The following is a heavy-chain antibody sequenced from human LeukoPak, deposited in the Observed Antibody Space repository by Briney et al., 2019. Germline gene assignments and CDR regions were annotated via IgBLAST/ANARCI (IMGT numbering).Heavy chain of an antibody. J-gene: IGHJ4*02. CDR2: INHSRST. Sequence: SETLSLTCAVYGGSFSGYYWSWIRQPPGKGLEWIGEINHSRSTNYNPYLENRVTISVDKTKNQFSLKLSSVTAADTAVYYCARATIVLMAAGVDYWGQGTLVTVSS. CDR3: ARATIVLMAAGVDY. V-gene: IGHV4-34*01. D-gene: IGHD2-8*01. CDR1: GGSFSGYY.